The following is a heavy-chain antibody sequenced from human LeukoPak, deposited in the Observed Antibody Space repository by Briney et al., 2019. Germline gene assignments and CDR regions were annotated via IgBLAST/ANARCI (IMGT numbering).Heavy chain of an antibody. D-gene: IGHD6-19*01. CDR3: ARTGSGWSFDY. V-gene: IGHV4-38-2*02. CDR2: IYHSGTT. CDR1: GYSISTGYY. J-gene: IGHJ4*02. Sequence: PSETLSLTCTVYGYSISTGYYWGWIRQPPGKGLEWIASIYHSGTTYYNPSLTSRVTISVDTSKNQFSLKLTSVTAADTAIYYCARTGSGWSFDYWGQGTLVTVSS.